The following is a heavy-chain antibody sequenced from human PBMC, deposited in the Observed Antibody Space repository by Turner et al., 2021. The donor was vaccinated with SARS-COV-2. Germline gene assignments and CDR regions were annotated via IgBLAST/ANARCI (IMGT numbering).Heavy chain of an antibody. D-gene: IGHD3-10*01. CDR2: IYYSGST. Sequence: SLICTVSGGSISSYYWSWIRQPPGKGLEWIGYIYYSGSTNYNPSRKSRVTITVDTSKNQFPLKLSSLTAAVTAVYYCARVVPFGVYGSVSYDHGMDVWGQGTTVTVSS. CDR3: ARVVPFGVYGSVSYDHGMDV. CDR1: GGSISSYY. J-gene: IGHJ6*02. V-gene: IGHV4-59*01.